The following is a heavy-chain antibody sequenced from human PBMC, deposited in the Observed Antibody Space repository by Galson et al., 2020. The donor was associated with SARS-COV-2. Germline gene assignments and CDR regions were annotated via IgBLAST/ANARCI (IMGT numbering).Heavy chain of an antibody. V-gene: IGHV5-51*01. CDR2: IYPEDSDT. CDR3: ARGFGDTVDAFDV. J-gene: IGHJ3*01. CDR1: GYSFSHKW. D-gene: IGHD5-18*01. Sequence: GESLKISCQGSGYSFSHKWIGWVRQMPGKGLEWMGIIYPEDSDTRYSPSLQGQVTISDDKSTSTVYLQWISLKTSDTGIYYCARGFGDTVDAFDVWGQGTTVTVSS.